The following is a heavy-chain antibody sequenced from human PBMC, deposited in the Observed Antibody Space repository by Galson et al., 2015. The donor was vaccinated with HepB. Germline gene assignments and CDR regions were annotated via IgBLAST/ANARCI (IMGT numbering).Heavy chain of an antibody. Sequence: SLRLSCAASGFTFSSYSMNWVRQAPGKGLEWVSYISSSSSIIYYADSVKGRFTISRDNAKNSLYLQMNSLRDEDTAVYYCARPIVGIGTDAFDIWGQGTMVTVSS. CDR1: GFTFSSYS. CDR2: ISSSSSII. J-gene: IGHJ3*02. V-gene: IGHV3-48*02. CDR3: ARPIVGIGTDAFDI. D-gene: IGHD1-26*01.